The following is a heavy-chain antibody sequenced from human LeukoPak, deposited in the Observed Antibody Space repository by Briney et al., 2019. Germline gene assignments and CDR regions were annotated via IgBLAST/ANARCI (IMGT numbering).Heavy chain of an antibody. CDR1: GFTFSSYA. CDR3: AKSLTMVRGLMTSQASLCDY. J-gene: IGHJ4*02. D-gene: IGHD3-10*01. V-gene: IGHV3-23*01. CDR2: IRGSGGST. Sequence: GGSLRLSCAASGFTFSSYAMSWVRQAPGKGLEWVSAIRGSGGSTYYADSVKGRFTISRDNSKNTLYLQMNSLRAEDTAVYYCAKSLTMVRGLMTSQASLCDYWGQGTLVTVSS.